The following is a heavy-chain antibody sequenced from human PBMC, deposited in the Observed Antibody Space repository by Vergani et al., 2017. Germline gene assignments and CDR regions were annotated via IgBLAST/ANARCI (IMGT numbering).Heavy chain of an antibody. V-gene: IGHV4-31*03. J-gene: IGHJ6*03. CDR2: IYYSGST. CDR3: ASSQALYCSGGSCYDYYYYYMDV. D-gene: IGHD2-15*01. Sequence: QVQLQESGPGLVKPSQTLSLTCTVSGGSISSGGYYWSWIRQHPGKGLEWIGYIYYSGSTYYNPSLKSRVTISVDTSKNQFSLKLSSVTAADTAVYYCASSQALYCSGGSCYDYYYYYMDVWGKGP. CDR1: GGSISSGGYY.